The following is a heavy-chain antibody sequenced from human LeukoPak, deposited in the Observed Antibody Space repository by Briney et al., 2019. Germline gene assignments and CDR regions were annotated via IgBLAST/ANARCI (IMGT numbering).Heavy chain of an antibody. J-gene: IGHJ5*02. CDR1: GYTFTSYG. Sequence: ASVKPSCKASGYTFTSYGISWVRQAPGQGLEWMGWISAYNGNTNYAQKLPGRVTMTTDTSTSTAYRELRSLRSDDTAAYYCARGRGIVATSGWFDPWGQGTLGAVSS. D-gene: IGHD5-12*01. CDR3: ARGRGIVATSGWFDP. V-gene: IGHV1-18*01. CDR2: ISAYNGNT.